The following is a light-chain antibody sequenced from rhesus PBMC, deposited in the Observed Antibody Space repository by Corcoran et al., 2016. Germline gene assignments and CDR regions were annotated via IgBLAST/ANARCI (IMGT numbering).Light chain of an antibody. J-gene: IGKJ4*01. V-gene: IGKV1-25*01. CDR2: EAS. CDR1: QGITND. CDR3: QHYYSTPLT. Sequence: DIQMTQSPSSLSASVGDRVTITCRASQGITNDLAWYQQKPGETPKLLIYEASSLQSGIPSRFSSSGSRTDFTLTISSLQSEDFATYYCQHYYSTPLTFGGGTKVEIK.